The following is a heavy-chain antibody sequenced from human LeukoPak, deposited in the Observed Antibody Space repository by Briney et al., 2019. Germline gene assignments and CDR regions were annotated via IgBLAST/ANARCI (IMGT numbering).Heavy chain of an antibody. CDR2: MRYDTTNK. CDR3: AKWATATFYYNSGSYNDY. CDR1: GFTFSSYG. Sequence: GGSPRLSCVASGFTFSSYGMHWVRQAPGKGLEWVAFMRYDTTNKYYADSVKGRFTISRDNSRNTLYLQMSSLTAEDTAVYYCAKWATATFYYNSGSYNDYWGQGTLVTVSS. V-gene: IGHV3-30*02. D-gene: IGHD3-10*01. J-gene: IGHJ4*02.